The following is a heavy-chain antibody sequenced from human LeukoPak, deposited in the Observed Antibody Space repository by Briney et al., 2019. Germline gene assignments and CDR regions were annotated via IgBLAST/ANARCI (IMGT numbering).Heavy chain of an antibody. CDR3: ASTQGTGTDPRYYYGMDV. CDR1: GGSISSSSYY. Sequence: SETLSLTCTVSGGSISSSSYYWGWIRQPPGKGLEWIGSIYYSGSTYYNPSLKSRVTISVDTSKNQFSLKLSPVTAADTAVYYCASTQGTGTDPRYYYGMDVWGQGTTVTVSS. D-gene: IGHD1-1*01. J-gene: IGHJ6*02. CDR2: IYYSGST. V-gene: IGHV4-39*01.